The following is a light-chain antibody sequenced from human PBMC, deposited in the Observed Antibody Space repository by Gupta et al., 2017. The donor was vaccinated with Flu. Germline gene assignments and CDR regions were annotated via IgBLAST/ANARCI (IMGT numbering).Light chain of an antibody. CDR2: EVT. CDR3: GSYTTSSTWV. CDR1: SSDVGGYNY. Sequence: QSALTQPASVSGSPGQSITISCTGTSSDVGGYNYVSWYRQHPGKAPKLMIYEVTNRPSGVSIRFSGSKSGNTASLTISGLQAEDEADYFCGSYTTSSTWVFGGGTKLTVL. J-gene: IGLJ3*02. V-gene: IGLV2-14*01.